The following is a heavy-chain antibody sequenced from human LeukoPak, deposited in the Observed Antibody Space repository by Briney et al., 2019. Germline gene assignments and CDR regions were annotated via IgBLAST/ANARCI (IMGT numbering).Heavy chain of an antibody. CDR1: GFTVSSNY. V-gene: IGHV3-53*01. Sequence: GGSLRLSGAASGFTVSSNYMSWVRQAPGKGLEWVSVIYSGGSTYYADSVKGRFTISRDNSKNTLYLQMNSLRAEDTAVYYCARVSLGLLPDYWGQGTLVTVSS. CDR2: IYSGGST. D-gene: IGHD3-22*01. J-gene: IGHJ4*02. CDR3: ARVSLGLLPDY.